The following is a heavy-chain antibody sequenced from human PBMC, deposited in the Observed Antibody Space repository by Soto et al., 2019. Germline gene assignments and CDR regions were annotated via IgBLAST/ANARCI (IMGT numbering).Heavy chain of an antibody. V-gene: IGHV4-30-2*01. Sequence: SETLSLTCAVSGGSISSGGYSWSWIRQPPGKGLEWIGYIYHSGSTYYNPSLKSRVTISVDRFKNQFSLKLSSVTAADTAVYYCARGGNYGDYDNWFDPWGQGTLVTVSS. J-gene: IGHJ5*02. D-gene: IGHD4-17*01. CDR3: ARGGNYGDYDNWFDP. CDR2: IYHSGST. CDR1: GGSISSGGYS.